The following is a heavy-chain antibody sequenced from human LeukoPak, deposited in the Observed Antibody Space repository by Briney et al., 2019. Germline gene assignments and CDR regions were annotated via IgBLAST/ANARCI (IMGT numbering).Heavy chain of an antibody. D-gene: IGHD1-14*01. CDR1: GATFSTYW. V-gene: IGHV3-7*01. J-gene: IGHJ2*01. Sequence: GGSLRLSCAASGATFSTYWMSWVRQAPGKGLEWVANIKQDGSEKYYVDSVKGRFTISRDNAKNSLYLQMSGLRAEDTAVYYCAREPSNRDWYFDLWGRGTLVTVSS. CDR3: AREPSNRDWYFDL. CDR2: IKQDGSEK.